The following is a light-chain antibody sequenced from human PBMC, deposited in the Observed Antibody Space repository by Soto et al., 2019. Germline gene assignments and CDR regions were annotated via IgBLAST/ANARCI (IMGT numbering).Light chain of an antibody. J-gene: IGKJ1*01. CDR2: EAS. CDR3: QQYGSAPRT. CDR1: QSVSSSY. Sequence: ELVLTQSPGTLSLSPEERATLSCRASQSVSSSYVAWYQQKPGQAPRLLIYEASIRAIVIPDRFSGSGSGTDFTLTISRLEPEDFAVYHCQQYGSAPRTFGQGTKVEIK. V-gene: IGKV3-20*01.